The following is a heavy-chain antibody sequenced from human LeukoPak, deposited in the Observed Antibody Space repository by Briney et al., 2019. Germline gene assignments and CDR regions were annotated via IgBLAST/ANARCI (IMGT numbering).Heavy chain of an antibody. Sequence: SGTLSLTCTVSAGSISSSSYSWGWIRQPPARGLELFVTISYSGSTHSNPSLKSRATISVDTSRNQFSLGLTSVTAADTAVYYCARQYCTSANCDRGFFQHWGQGTLVAV. CDR2: ISYSGST. CDR1: AGSISSSSYS. V-gene: IGHV4-39*01. CDR3: ARQYCTSANCDRGFFQH. J-gene: IGHJ1*01. D-gene: IGHD2-2*01.